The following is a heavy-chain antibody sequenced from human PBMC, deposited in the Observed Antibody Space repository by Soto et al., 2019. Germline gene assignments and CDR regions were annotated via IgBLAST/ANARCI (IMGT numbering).Heavy chain of an antibody. D-gene: IGHD1-26*01. CDR3: ASDSGSYHPADFDY. Sequence: EVQLVESGGGLVKPGGYLSLSCAASGFTFSRYSMNWVRQATGKGLEWVSSISSSSSYIYYADSVKGRFTISRDNAKNSLYLQTNSLRAEDTAVYYCASDSGSYHPADFDYWGQGGLVTVSS. J-gene: IGHJ4*02. CDR1: GFTFSRYS. V-gene: IGHV3-21*01. CDR2: ISSSSSYI.